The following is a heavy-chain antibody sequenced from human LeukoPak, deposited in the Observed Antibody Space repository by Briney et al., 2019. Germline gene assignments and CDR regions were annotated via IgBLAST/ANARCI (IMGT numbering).Heavy chain of an antibody. CDR3: ARGRGYCSGGSCRTIYFDY. J-gene: IGHJ4*02. CDR1: GGSISSYY. D-gene: IGHD2-15*01. CDR2: INHSGST. Sequence: SETLSLTCTVSGGSISSYYWSWIRQPPGKGLEWIGEINHSGSTNYNPSLKSRVTISVDTSKNQFSLKLSSVTAADTAVYYCARGRGYCSGGSCRTIYFDYWGQGTLVTVSS. V-gene: IGHV4-34*01.